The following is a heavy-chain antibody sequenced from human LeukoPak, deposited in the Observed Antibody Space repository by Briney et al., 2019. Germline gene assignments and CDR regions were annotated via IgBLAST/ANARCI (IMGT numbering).Heavy chain of an antibody. Sequence: GGPLRLSCAASGFTFSSYAMSWVRQAPGKGLEWVSAISGSGGSTYYTDSVKGRFTISRDNSKNTLYLQMNSLRVEDTAVYYCAKDRDQRTQFYYYYYGMDVWGQGTTVTVSS. J-gene: IGHJ6*02. V-gene: IGHV3-23*01. CDR1: GFTFSSYA. CDR2: ISGSGGST. CDR3: AKDRDQRTQFYYYYYGMDV. D-gene: IGHD2-2*01.